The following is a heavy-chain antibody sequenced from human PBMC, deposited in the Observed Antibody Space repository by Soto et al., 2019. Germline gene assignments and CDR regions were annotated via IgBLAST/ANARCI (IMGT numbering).Heavy chain of an antibody. Sequence: EVQLLESGGDLVQSGGSLSLSCDASGFTFSGFGMSWGRQIQGKGLEWVSTVNNDGRNTHYADSVEGRFTISRDKSTNTLYLQLGSLRAEDTAISYCAKDAGNEESLFDYWGQVTLVNVSS. J-gene: IGHJ4*02. V-gene: IGHV3-23*01. CDR1: GFTFSGFG. CDR2: VNNDGRNT. CDR3: AKDAGNEESLFDY.